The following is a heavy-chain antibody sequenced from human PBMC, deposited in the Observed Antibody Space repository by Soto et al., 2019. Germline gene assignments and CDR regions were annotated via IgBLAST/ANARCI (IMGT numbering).Heavy chain of an antibody. CDR2: INPNSGGT. V-gene: IGHV1-2*02. CDR1: GYTFTGYY. J-gene: IGHJ4*02. D-gene: IGHD3-9*01. Sequence: ASVKVSCKASGYTFTGYYMHWVRQAPGQGLEWMGWINPNSGGTNYAQKFQGRVTMTRDTSISTAYMELSRPGSDDTAVYYCATQKTHYDILTGYSNWGQGTLVTVSS. CDR3: ATQKTHYDILTGYSN.